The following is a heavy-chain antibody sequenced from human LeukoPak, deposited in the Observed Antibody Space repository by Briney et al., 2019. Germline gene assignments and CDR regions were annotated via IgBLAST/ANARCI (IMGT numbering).Heavy chain of an antibody. Sequence: SETLSLTCAVYGGSFSNYYWSWIRQPSGKGLESIGEINHSGSTNYNPSLKSRVTISVDTSKNQFSLKLSSVTAADTAVYYCTRAASSGPLFTYHMDVWGKGTTVTVSS. D-gene: IGHD3-22*01. V-gene: IGHV4-34*01. J-gene: IGHJ6*03. CDR1: GGSFSNYY. CDR3: TRAASSGPLFTYHMDV. CDR2: INHSGST.